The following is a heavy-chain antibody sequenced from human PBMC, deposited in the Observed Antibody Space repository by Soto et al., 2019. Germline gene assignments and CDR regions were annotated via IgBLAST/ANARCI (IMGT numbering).Heavy chain of an antibody. J-gene: IGHJ4*02. CDR3: VRDLDSSSLDY. D-gene: IGHD6-13*01. Sequence: PSETLSLTCTVSGGSISSGDYYWSWIRQPPGKGLEWIGYIYYSGSTYYNPSLKSRVTISVDTSKNQFSLKLSSVTAADTAVYYCVRDLDSSSLDYWGQGTLVTVSS. CDR1: GGSISSGDYY. CDR2: IYYSGST. V-gene: IGHV4-30-4*01.